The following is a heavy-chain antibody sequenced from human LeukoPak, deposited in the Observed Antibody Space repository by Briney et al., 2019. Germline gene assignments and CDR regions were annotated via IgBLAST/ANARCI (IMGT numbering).Heavy chain of an antibody. Sequence: GGSLRLSCAASGFTFSSYSMNWVRQAPGMGLEWVSSISSSSSYIYYADSVKGRFTISRDNAKNSLYLQMNSLRAEDTAVYYCARDSMVRGVITNIDWFDPWGQGTLVTVSS. D-gene: IGHD3-10*01. CDR3: ARDSMVRGVITNIDWFDP. J-gene: IGHJ5*02. CDR2: ISSSSSYI. V-gene: IGHV3-21*01. CDR1: GFTFSSYS.